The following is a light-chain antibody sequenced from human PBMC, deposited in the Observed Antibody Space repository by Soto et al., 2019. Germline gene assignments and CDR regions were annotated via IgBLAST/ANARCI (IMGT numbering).Light chain of an antibody. CDR1: QSVSSS. CDR2: DAS. CDR3: QQYGSSPHT. V-gene: IGKV3-11*01. Sequence: EIVLTQSPATLSLSPGERATLSCRASQSVSSSLAWYQQKPGQAPRLLIYDASNRATGIPARFSGSGSGTDFTLTITSLEPEDFAVYYCQQYGSSPHTFGPGTKVDIK. J-gene: IGKJ3*01.